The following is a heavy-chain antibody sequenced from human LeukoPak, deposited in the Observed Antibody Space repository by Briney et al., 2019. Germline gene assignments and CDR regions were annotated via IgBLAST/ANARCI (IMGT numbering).Heavy chain of an antibody. CDR3: ARQTGSGLFILP. Sequence: SETLSLTCTVSGVSISSSNSYWGWIRQPPGKGLEWIVSIYYSGNTYYNASRKSQVSISIYTAKNQFSLRLTSVTAADTAVYYCARQTGSGLFILPGGQGTLVTVSS. CDR2: IYYSGNT. V-gene: IGHV4-39*01. J-gene: IGHJ4*02. D-gene: IGHD3/OR15-3a*01. CDR1: GVSISSSNSY.